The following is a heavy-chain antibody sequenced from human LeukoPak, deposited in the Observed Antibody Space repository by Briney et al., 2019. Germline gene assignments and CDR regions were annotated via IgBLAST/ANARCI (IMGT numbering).Heavy chain of an antibody. CDR3: ARVAVIYYYYMEV. CDR1: GFTFSTYW. V-gene: IGHV3-7*01. Sequence: GGSLRLSCVASGFTFSTYWMSWVRQAPGKGLEWVANIRQDGSEQCYVDSVKGRFTISRDNAQHTLFLQMNSLRAEDTAVYYCARVAVIYYYYMEVWGKGTTVTVSS. J-gene: IGHJ6*03. D-gene: IGHD2/OR15-2a*01. CDR2: IRQDGSEQ.